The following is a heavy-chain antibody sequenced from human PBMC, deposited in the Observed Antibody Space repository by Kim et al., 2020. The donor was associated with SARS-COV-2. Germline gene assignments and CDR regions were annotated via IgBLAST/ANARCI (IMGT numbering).Heavy chain of an antibody. J-gene: IGHJ4*02. V-gene: IGHV4-39*01. D-gene: IGHD3-10*01. CDR3: ASILWFGELGFDY. Sequence: NPTLKSRDTISVDTSKNQFSLMLRSVAAADTAVYYCASILWFGELGFDYWGQGTLVTVSS.